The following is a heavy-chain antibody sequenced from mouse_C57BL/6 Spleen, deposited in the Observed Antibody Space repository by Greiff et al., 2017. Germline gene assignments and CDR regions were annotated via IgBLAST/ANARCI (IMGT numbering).Heavy chain of an antibody. Sequence: VQLQQSGAELVRPGASVKLSCTASGFNIKDDYMHWVKQRPEQGLEWIGWIDPENGDTEYASKFQGKATITADTSSNTAYLQLSSLTSEDTAVYYCTRGGNYDYAMDYWGQGTSVTVSS. V-gene: IGHV14-4*01. CDR3: TRGGNYDYAMDY. D-gene: IGHD2-1*01. J-gene: IGHJ4*01. CDR1: GFNIKDDY. CDR2: IDPENGDT.